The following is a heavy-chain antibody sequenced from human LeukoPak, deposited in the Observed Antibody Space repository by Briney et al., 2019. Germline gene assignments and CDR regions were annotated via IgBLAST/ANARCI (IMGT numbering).Heavy chain of an antibody. J-gene: IGHJ4*02. V-gene: IGHV3-23*01. CDR1: GFTFNNYA. Sequence: PGGSLRLSCAASGFTFNNYAMSWVRQAPGKGLDRVATIDGSGGSTYYADSVKGRFTVSRDNSKNTVYLQMSSLRAEDTAVYYCAKSGQFDSWGQGTLVTVSS. CDR2: IDGSGGST. CDR3: AKSGQFDS.